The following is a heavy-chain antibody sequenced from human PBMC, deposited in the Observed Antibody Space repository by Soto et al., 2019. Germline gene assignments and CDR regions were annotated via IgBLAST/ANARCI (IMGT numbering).Heavy chain of an antibody. CDR2: ISGSGGST. CDR1: GFTFSSYA. D-gene: IGHD3-10*01. CDR3: AKDKLWFGELLGDYYYYYYMDV. Sequence: GGSLRLSCAASGFTFSSYAMSWVRQAPGKGLEWVSAISGSGGSTYYADSVKGRFTISRDNSKNTLYLQMNSLRAEDTAVYYCAKDKLWFGELLGDYYYYYYMDVWGKGTTVTVSS. V-gene: IGHV3-23*01. J-gene: IGHJ6*03.